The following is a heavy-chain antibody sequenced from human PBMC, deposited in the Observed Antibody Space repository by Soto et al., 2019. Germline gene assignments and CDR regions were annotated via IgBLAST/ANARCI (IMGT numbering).Heavy chain of an antibody. CDR1: GGTFSSYA. CDR2: IIPIFGTA. Sequence: QVQLVQSGAEVKKPGSSVKVSCKASGGTFSSYAISWVRQAPGQGLEWMGGIIPIFGTANYAQKFQGRVTIPADESTSTAYMELSSLRSEDTAVDYCARGEYSSSSYYYYGMDVWGQGTTVTVSS. CDR3: ARGEYSSSSYYYYGMDV. V-gene: IGHV1-69*01. D-gene: IGHD6-6*01. J-gene: IGHJ6*02.